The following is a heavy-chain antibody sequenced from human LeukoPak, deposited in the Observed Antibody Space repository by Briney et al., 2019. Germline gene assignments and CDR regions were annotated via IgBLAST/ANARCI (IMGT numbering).Heavy chain of an antibody. CDR3: AKGSSGYIYGGC. J-gene: IGHJ4*02. V-gene: IGHV3-23*01. CDR2: ISGGSDGT. Sequence: PGGSLRLSCAASGFTFINYAMSWVRQAPGMGLEWVSGISGGSDGTYYADSVKGRFTISRDNSKNTLYLQMNSLRAEDTAIYYCAKGSSGYIYGGCWGQGTLVTVSS. CDR1: GFTFINYA. D-gene: IGHD5-18*01.